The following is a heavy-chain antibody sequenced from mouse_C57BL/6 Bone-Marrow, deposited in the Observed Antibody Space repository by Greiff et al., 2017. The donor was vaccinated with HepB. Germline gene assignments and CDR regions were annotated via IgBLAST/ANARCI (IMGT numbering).Heavy chain of an antibody. D-gene: IGHD1-1*01. CDR3: ARHGRGYYAMDY. Sequence: EVKVEESGGGLVKPGGSLKLSCAASGFTFSDYGMHWVRQAPEKGLEWVAYISSGSSTIYYADTVKGRFTISRDNAKNTLFLQMTSLRSEDTAMYYCARHGRGYYAMDYWGQGTSVTVSS. V-gene: IGHV5-17*01. J-gene: IGHJ4*01. CDR2: ISSGSSTI. CDR1: GFTFSDYG.